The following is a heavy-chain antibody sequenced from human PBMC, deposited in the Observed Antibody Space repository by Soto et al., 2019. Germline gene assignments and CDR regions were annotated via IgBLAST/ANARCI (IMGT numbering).Heavy chain of an antibody. Sequence: TCTVSGDSIRRADYFGSWIRQTPGKGLEWIGHIFYSGTTYYNPSLKSRLTISVDTYKNHFSLRLTSVTAADTAVYYCVRDLWVAPEPNYYGMDALCQWPSVT. D-gene: IGHD2-15*01. V-gene: IGHV4-30-4*01. J-gene: IGHJ6*02. CDR2: IFYSGTT. CDR1: GDSIRRADYF. CDR3: VRDLWVAPEPNYYGMDA.